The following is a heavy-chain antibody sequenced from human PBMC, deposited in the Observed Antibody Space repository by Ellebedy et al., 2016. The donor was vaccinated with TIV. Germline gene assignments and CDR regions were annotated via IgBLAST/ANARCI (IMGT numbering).Heavy chain of an antibody. CDR1: GYNFLSNG. Sequence: ASVKVSCKASGYNFLSNGITWVRQAPGQGLEWMGWINAHTGSTNYAQTFQGRFTMTRDTPTATAYLELPSLTSDDTAVYYCARYNDFLAGSSMYYFDYWGQGTPVIVSP. J-gene: IGHJ4*02. CDR3: ARYNDFLAGSSMYYFDY. D-gene: IGHD3-9*01. CDR2: INAHTGST. V-gene: IGHV1-18*01.